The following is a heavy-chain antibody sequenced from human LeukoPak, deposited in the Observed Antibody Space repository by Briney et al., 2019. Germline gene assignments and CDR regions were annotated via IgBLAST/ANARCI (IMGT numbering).Heavy chain of an antibody. J-gene: IGHJ4*02. D-gene: IGHD4-23*01. CDR2: ISYDGSNK. V-gene: IGHV3-30*18. Sequence: GGSLRLSCAASGFTFSSYGMHWVRQAPGKGLEWVAVISYDGSNKYYADSVKGRFTISRDNSKNTLYLQMNSLRVEDTAVYYCAEGGLHGGNSDYWGQGTLVTVSS. CDR1: GFTFSSYG. CDR3: AEGGLHGGNSDY.